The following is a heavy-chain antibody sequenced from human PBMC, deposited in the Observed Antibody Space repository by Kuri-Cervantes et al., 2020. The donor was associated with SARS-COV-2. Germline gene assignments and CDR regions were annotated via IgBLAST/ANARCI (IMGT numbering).Heavy chain of an antibody. CDR2: NNHSVNT. V-gene: IGHV4-34*01. J-gene: IGHJ3*02. CDR3: ARARIYCSSTSCRPMAFFI. D-gene: IGHD2-2*01. CDR1: GGFFSGYN. Sequence: ESLKISCAVYGGFFSGYNWSWIRQPPWNGLAWSGENNHSVNTNYNPSLKSRVTISVDTSKNQFTLKLSSVTAADTAVYYCARARIYCSSTSCRPMAFFIWGQGTMVTVSS.